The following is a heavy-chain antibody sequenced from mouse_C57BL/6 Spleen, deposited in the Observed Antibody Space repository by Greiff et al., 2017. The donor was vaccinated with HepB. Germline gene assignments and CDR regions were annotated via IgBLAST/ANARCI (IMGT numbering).Heavy chain of an antibody. V-gene: IGHV3-6*01. CDR3: ARADYYGSSLFAY. J-gene: IGHJ3*01. D-gene: IGHD1-1*01. CDR2: ISYDGSN. Sequence: EVKLQESGPGLVKPSQSLSLTCSVTGYSITSGYYWNWIRQFPGNKLEWMGYISYDGSNNYNPSLKNRISITRDTYKNQFFLKLNSVTTEATATYYCARADYYGSSLFAYWGQGTLVTVSA. CDR1: GYSITSGYY.